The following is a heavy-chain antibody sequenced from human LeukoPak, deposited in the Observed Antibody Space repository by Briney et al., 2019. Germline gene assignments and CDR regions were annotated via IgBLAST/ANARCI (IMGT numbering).Heavy chain of an antibody. V-gene: IGHV1-2*06. Sequence: ASVKVSCKASGYTFSVYYIHWVRQAPGQGLEWMGRINPNNGGTNYAQKFQGRVTMTRDMSMSTAYMELSRLRSDDTAVYYCAGENNSSGYRPFDIWGQGTMDTVPS. CDR2: INPNNGGT. D-gene: IGHD3-22*01. CDR3: AGENNSSGYRPFDI. J-gene: IGHJ3*02. CDR1: GYTFSVYY.